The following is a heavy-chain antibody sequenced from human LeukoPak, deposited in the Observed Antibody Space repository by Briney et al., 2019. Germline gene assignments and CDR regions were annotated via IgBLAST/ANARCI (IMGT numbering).Heavy chain of an antibody. CDR1: GYTFTSYG. D-gene: IGHD2-2*01. CDR2: INPNSGGT. Sequence: ASVKVSCKASGYTFTSYGISWVRQAPGQGLEWMGWINPNSGGTNYAQKFQGRVTMTRDTSISTAYMELSRLRSDDTAVYYCAREEGYCSSTSCSIEDNWFDPWGQGTLVTVSS. CDR3: AREEGYCSSTSCSIEDNWFDP. J-gene: IGHJ5*02. V-gene: IGHV1-2*02.